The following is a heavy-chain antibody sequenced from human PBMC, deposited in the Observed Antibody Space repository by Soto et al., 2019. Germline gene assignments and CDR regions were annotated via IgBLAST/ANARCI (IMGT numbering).Heavy chain of an antibody. CDR1: GYTFAGYW. CDR2: IYPDNSNT. CDR3: ARQGAAVRTVPLIWFDP. V-gene: IGHV5-51*01. J-gene: IGHJ5*02. Sequence: KVSCKASGYTFAGYWIAWVRQMPGKGLEWMGIIYPDNSNTKYSRSFQGQVTISADKSSSTAYLQWSSLKASDTAIYYCARQGAAVRTVPLIWFDPWGQGTLVTVSS. D-gene: IGHD6-13*01.